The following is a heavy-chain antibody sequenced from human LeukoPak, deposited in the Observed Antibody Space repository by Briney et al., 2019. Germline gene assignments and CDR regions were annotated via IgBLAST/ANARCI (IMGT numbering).Heavy chain of an antibody. CDR3: AKGDNFGRVADAFDS. Sequence: GGSLRLSCAASGFTFNKFAMSWVRQAPGKGLQRVSTITSGADTYYSDSVKGRFSISRDNSRNTVSVQMHSLRADDTAVYFCAKGDNFGRVADAFDSWGQGTMVTVSS. D-gene: IGHD1-1*01. J-gene: IGHJ3*01. CDR1: GFTFNKFA. CDR2: ITSGADT. V-gene: IGHV3-23*01.